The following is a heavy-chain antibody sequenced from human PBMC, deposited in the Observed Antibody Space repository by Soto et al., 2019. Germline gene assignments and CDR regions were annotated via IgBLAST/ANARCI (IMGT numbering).Heavy chain of an antibody. CDR1: GGSFSGYY. CDR3: ARGSHFDFSSGYADSFDV. J-gene: IGHJ3*01. D-gene: IGHD3-3*01. Sequence: QVQLQQWGAGLLEPSETLSLTCAVYGGSFSGYYWGWFRQPPGKGLEWIGEVKHSGNINYNPSLKTRLTVSVVTAKNPFSLELSSMTAADTAMYYCARGSHFDFSSGYADSFDVWGQGTMVTVSS. CDR2: VKHSGNI. V-gene: IGHV4-34*01.